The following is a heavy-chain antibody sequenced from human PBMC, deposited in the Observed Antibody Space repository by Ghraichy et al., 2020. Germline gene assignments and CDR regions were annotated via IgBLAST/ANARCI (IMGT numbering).Heavy chain of an antibody. J-gene: IGHJ5*02. D-gene: IGHD2-2*01. V-gene: IGHV5-51*01. CDR1: GYSFTSYW. Sequence: GESLNISCKGSGYSFTSYWIGWVRQMPGKGLEWMGIIYPGDSDTRYSPSFQGQVTISADKSISTAYLQWSSLKASDTAMYYCARPGVPAAPYNWFDPWGQGTLVTVSS. CDR3: ARPGVPAAPYNWFDP. CDR2: IYPGDSDT.